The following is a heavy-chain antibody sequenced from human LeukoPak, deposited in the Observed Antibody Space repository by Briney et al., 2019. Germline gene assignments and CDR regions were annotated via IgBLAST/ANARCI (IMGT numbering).Heavy chain of an antibody. CDR1: GFTFSSHW. J-gene: IGHJ3*02. Sequence: PGGSLRLSCAASGFTFSSHWMHWVRQAPGKGLVWVSRINTAGTSTHYADSVKGRFTISRDNAKNTLYLQMNSLRAEDTAVYYCARDTDFWSGSDDAFDIWGQGTMVTVSS. CDR3: ARDTDFWSGSDDAFDI. CDR2: INTAGTST. D-gene: IGHD3-3*01. V-gene: IGHV3-74*01.